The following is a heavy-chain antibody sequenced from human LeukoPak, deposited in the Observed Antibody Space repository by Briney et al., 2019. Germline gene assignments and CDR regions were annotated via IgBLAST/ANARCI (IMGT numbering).Heavy chain of an antibody. D-gene: IGHD5-12*01. V-gene: IGHV3-21*01. J-gene: IGHJ6*03. CDR1: GFTFGNYG. CDR2: ISRSSSDI. CDR3: AKAPPYSGSPYYYYMDV. Sequence: PGGSLRLSCAASGFTFGNYGMTWVRQAPGKGLEWVSSISRSSSDIYYADSVKGRITISRDNAKNSLYLQMNSLRAEDTAVYYCAKAPPYSGSPYYYYMDVWGKGTTVTVSS.